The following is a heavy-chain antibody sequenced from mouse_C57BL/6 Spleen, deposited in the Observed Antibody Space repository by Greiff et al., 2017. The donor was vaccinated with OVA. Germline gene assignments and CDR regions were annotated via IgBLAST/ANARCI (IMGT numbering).Heavy chain of an antibody. J-gene: IGHJ1*03. Sequence: EVQLQQSGAELVRPGASVKLSCTASGFNIKDDYMHWVKQRPEQGLEWIGWIDPENGDTEYASKFQGKAPITADTSSNTAYLQLSSLTSEDTAVYYCTTRVSLEYFDVWGKGTTVTVSS. V-gene: IGHV14-4*01. CDR3: TTRVSLEYFDV. CDR1: GFNIKDDY. CDR2: IDPENGDT.